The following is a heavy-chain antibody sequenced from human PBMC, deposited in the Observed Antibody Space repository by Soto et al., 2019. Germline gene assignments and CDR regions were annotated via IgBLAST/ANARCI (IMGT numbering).Heavy chain of an antibody. CDR3: ASPTVTSNDAFEI. J-gene: IGHJ3*02. D-gene: IGHD4-17*01. CDR1: GFTFSSYW. CDR2: IKQDGSEK. Sequence: PGGSLRLSCAASGFTFSSYWMSWVRQAPGKGLEWVANIKQDGSEKYYVDSVKGRFTISRDNAKNSLYLQMNSLRAEDTAVYYCASPTVTSNDAFEIWGQGTMVTVSS. V-gene: IGHV3-7*01.